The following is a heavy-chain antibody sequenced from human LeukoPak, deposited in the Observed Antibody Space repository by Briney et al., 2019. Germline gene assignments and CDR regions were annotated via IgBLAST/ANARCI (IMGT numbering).Heavy chain of an antibody. CDR2: ISSSSSTI. Sequence: GGSLRLSCAASGFTFSSYSMNWVRQAPGKGLEWVSYISSSSSTIYYADSVKGRFTISRDNAKNSLYLQMNSPRAEDTAVYYCAKEIAVARGAFDIWGQGTMVTVSS. J-gene: IGHJ3*02. CDR1: GFTFSSYS. D-gene: IGHD6-19*01. V-gene: IGHV3-48*01. CDR3: AKEIAVARGAFDI.